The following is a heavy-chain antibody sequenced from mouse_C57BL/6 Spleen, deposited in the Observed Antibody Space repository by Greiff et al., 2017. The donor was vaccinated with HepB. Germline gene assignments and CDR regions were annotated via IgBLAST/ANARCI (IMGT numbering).Heavy chain of an antibody. V-gene: IGHV1-15*01. CDR3: TRRGYSFAY. CDR2: IDPETGGT. CDR1: GYTFTDYE. D-gene: IGHD3-1*01. Sequence: LVESGAELVRPGASVTLSCKASGYTFTDYEMHWVKQTPVHGLEWIGAIDPETGGTAYNQKFKGKAILTADKSSSTAYLELRSLTSEYSAVDYCTRRGYSFAYWGRGTLVTVSA. J-gene: IGHJ3*01.